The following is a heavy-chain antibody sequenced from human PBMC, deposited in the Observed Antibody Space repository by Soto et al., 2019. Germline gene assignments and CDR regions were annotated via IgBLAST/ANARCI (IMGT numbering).Heavy chain of an antibody. CDR1: GFTFSSYA. D-gene: IGHD3-22*01. Sequence: GGSLRLSCAASGFTFSSYAMHWVRQAPGKGLEWVAVISYDGSNKYYADSVKGRFTISRYNSKNTLYLQMNSLRAEDTAVYYCARDSTIDAPDYYDSSGYQNFDYWGQGTLVTVSS. J-gene: IGHJ4*02. CDR2: ISYDGSNK. V-gene: IGHV3-30-3*01. CDR3: ARDSTIDAPDYYDSSGYQNFDY.